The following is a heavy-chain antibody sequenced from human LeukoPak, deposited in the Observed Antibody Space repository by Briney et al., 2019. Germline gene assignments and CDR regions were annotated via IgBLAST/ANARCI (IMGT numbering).Heavy chain of an antibody. Sequence: PSETLSLTCTVSGYSISSGYYWGWIRQPPGKGLEWIGSIYHSGSTYYNPSLKSQVTISVDTSKNQFSLKLSSVTAADTAVYYCARYSGPQAKYFDYWGQGTLVTVSS. J-gene: IGHJ4*02. CDR2: IYHSGST. CDR3: ARYSGPQAKYFDY. CDR1: GYSISSGYY. V-gene: IGHV4-38-2*02. D-gene: IGHD2-15*01.